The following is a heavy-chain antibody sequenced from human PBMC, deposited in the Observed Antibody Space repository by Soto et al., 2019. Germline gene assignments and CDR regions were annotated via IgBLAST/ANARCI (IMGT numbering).Heavy chain of an antibody. D-gene: IGHD5-12*01. V-gene: IGHV3-30*04. CDR2: IIYDGSNK. CDR3: AAELGNTGYDAYDY. CDR1: GLTFSRYA. Sequence: QVQLVEYGGGVVQPGRSLRLSCAASGLTFSRYAMHWVRQAPGKGLEWVAVIIYDGSNKHYADSVQGRFTISRDNSKNTLYLQMNSLRAVDTAVYYCAAELGNTGYDAYDYWGQGTLVTVSS. J-gene: IGHJ4*02.